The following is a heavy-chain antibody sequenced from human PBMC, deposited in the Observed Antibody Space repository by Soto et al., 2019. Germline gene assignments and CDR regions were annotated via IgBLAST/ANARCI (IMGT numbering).Heavy chain of an antibody. D-gene: IGHD6-19*01. CDR1: GFTFSSYA. CDR3: AKVVSSGWYEWKNYYYYGMDV. CDR2: ISGSGGST. Sequence: GGSLRLSCAASGFTFSSYAMSWVRQAPGKGLEWVSAISGSGGSTYYADSVKGRFTISRDNSKNTLYLQMNSLRAEDTAVYYCAKVVSSGWYEWKNYYYYGMDVWGQGTTVTVSS. J-gene: IGHJ6*02. V-gene: IGHV3-23*01.